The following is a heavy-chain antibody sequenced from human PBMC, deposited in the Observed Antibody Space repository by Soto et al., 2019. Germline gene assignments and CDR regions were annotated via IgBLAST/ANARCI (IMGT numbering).Heavy chain of an antibody. Sequence: GGSLRLSCAASGFTFSSYAMSWVRQAPGKGLEWVSAISGSGGSTYYADSVKGRFTISRDNSKNTLYLQMNSLRAEDTAVYYCAKSVATLKRPVYYFDYWGQGTLVTVSS. CDR1: GFTFSSYA. V-gene: IGHV3-23*01. CDR3: AKSVATLKRPVYYFDY. J-gene: IGHJ4*02. CDR2: ISGSGGST. D-gene: IGHD5-12*01.